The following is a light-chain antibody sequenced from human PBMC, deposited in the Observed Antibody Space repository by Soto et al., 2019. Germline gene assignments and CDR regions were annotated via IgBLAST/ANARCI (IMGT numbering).Light chain of an antibody. Sequence: EIVMTQSPATLSVSPGERATLSCRASQSLNNNLAWYQQKPGQAPRLLIYGASTRATGIPARFSGSGSGTEFTLTISSLQSEDFAVYYCQQYNKWPPYTFGQGTKLEMK. CDR1: QSLNNN. V-gene: IGKV3-15*01. CDR3: QQYNKWPPYT. J-gene: IGKJ2*01. CDR2: GAS.